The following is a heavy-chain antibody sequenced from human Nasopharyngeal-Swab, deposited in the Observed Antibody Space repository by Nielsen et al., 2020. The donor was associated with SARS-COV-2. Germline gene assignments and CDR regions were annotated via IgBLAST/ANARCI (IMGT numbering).Heavy chain of an antibody. CDR3: ARAIVLYSSSWFPSGWYFDL. V-gene: IGHV4-39*01. D-gene: IGHD6-13*01. CDR2: IYYSGST. J-gene: IGHJ2*01. CDR1: GGSISSSSYY. Sequence: SETLSLTCTVSGGSISSSSYYWGWIRQPPGKGLEWIGSIYYSGSTYYNPSLQSRVTMSVDTSKNQFSLKLTSVTAADTAVYYCARAIVLYSSSWFPSGWYFDLWGRGTLVTVSS.